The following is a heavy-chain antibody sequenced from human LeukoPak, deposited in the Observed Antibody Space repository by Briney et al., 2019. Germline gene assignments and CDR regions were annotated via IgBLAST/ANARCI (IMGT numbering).Heavy chain of an antibody. J-gene: IGHJ4*02. V-gene: IGHV4-59*08. CDR3: ARHAYSSDWFEVDS. D-gene: IGHD6-19*01. CDR2: IYYSGST. Sequence: SGTLSLTCTVSGGTISSYYWSWIRQPPGKGLEWIGYIYYSGSTNYNPSLNSRVTISVDTSKDQFSLKLSSVTAADTAVYYCARHAYSSDWFEVDSWGQGTLVTVSS. CDR1: GGTISSYY.